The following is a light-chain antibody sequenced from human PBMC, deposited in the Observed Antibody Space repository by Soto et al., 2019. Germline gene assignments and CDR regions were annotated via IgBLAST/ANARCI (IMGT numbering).Light chain of an antibody. CDR1: QRVASRN. J-gene: IGKJ1*01. CDR2: GAS. Sequence: EIVLTQSPGPLSLSPGERATLSCRASQRVASRNLAWYQQKSGQAPRLLIYGASSRAIHTPDRFSGSGSGTDFTLTISGLEPEDFAVYYCQHFGNSLWTFGQGTKVDIK. CDR3: QHFGNSLWT. V-gene: IGKV3-20*01.